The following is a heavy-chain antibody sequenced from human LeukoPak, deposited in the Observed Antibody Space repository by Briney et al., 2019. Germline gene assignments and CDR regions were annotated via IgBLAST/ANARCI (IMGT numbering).Heavy chain of an antibody. CDR3: ARGGVIDAFDF. CDR1: GYTFTGYY. J-gene: IGHJ3*01. D-gene: IGHD2-21*01. V-gene: IGHV1-2*02. Sequence: ASVKVSCKASGYTFTGYYLHWVRQAPGQGLEWMGWINPNSGDTKSAQKFQGSVTMTRDTSISTAYMELSRLRSDYTAVFYCARGGVIDAFDFWGQGTMVTVSS. CDR2: INPNSGDT.